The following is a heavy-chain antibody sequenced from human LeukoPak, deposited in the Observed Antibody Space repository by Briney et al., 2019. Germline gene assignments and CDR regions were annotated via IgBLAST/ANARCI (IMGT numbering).Heavy chain of an antibody. J-gene: IGHJ4*02. V-gene: IGHV3-9*01. CDR1: GFTFDDYA. CDR3: AKVEGYSSSWYYFDY. D-gene: IGHD6-13*01. Sequence: GRSLRLSCAASGFTFDDYAMHWVRQAPGKGLEWVSGISWNSGSIGYADPVQGRFTISRDNAKNSLYLQMNSLRAEDTALYYCAKVEGYSSSWYYFDYWGQGTLDTVSP. CDR2: ISWNSGSI.